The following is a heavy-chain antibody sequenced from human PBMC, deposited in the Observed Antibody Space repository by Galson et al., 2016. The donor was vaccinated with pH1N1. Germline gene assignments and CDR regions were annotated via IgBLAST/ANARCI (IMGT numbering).Heavy chain of an antibody. Sequence: SVKVSCKASGYTFTFTGYFVHWVRQAPGQGLEFEWMGRINPYSGDTDFAQNFQGRVTMTRDTPIGTAYMEVSRLTSDDTAIYYCARDVAPPGYYAMDVWGQGTTVTVSS. CDR3: ARDVAPPGYYAMDV. CDR2: INPYSGDT. CDR1: GYTFTFTGYF. V-gene: IGHV1-2*06. J-gene: IGHJ6*02.